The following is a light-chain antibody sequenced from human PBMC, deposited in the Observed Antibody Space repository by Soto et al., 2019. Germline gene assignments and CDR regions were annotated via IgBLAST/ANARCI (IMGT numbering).Light chain of an antibody. V-gene: IGKV3-20*01. CDR1: QSVSTY. J-gene: IGKJ4*01. CDR2: GES. CDR3: QQYVSIPLT. Sequence: EIVLTQSTGILSLSQGERSTLSCRASQSVSTYLAWYKQKPGLAPRLRIYGESSRATGIPDRVSVMLSWTDCTRNISRLEPEELSVYHGQQYVSIPLTFVGGTKVDIK.